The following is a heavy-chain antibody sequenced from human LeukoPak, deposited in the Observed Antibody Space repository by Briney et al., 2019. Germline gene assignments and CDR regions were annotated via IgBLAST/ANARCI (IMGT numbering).Heavy chain of an antibody. V-gene: IGHV5-51*01. J-gene: IGHJ4*02. CDR1: GYSFTSYW. CDR3: ARLEGLRYFDWLLSYYFDY. CDR2: IYPGDSDT. Sequence: PGESLKISCKGSGYSFTSYWIGWVRQMPGKGLEWMAIIYPGDSDTRYSPSFQGQVTISADKSISTAYLQWSSLKASDTAMYYCARLEGLRYFDWLLSYYFDYWGQGTLVTVSS. D-gene: IGHD3-9*01.